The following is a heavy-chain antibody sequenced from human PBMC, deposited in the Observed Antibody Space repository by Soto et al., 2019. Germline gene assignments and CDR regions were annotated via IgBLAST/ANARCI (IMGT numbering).Heavy chain of an antibody. CDR3: PRDQGIQYDLEV. D-gene: IGHD3-10*01. J-gene: IGHJ6*02. CDR2: ISSGGITI. CDR1: VFTFIDYY. Sequence: PGGSXRLACASSVFTFIDYYMTWIRHAPGKGRECLSYISSGGITIYYADSVNGRFTVSRDNAKNSMYMQMNNLRVEDTAVYYCPRDQGIQYDLEVWGQGTTV. V-gene: IGHV3-11*01.